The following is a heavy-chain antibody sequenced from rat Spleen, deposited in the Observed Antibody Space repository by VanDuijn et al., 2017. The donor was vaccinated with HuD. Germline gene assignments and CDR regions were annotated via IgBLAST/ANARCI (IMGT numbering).Heavy chain of an antibody. V-gene: IGHV3-1*01. J-gene: IGHJ4*01. CDR2: ISYSGST. CDR1: GYSITSNY. Sequence: EVQLQESGPGLVKPSQSLSLTCSVTGYSITSNYWGWIRKFPGNKMEWIGHISYSGSTKYNPSLKSRIAITRDTSKNQFFLELKSVTLEDTATYYCARGGSSYVMDAWGQGASVTVSS. D-gene: IGHD5-1*01. CDR3: ARGGSSYVMDA.